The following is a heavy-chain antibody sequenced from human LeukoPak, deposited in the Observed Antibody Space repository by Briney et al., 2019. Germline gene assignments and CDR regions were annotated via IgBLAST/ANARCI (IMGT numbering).Heavy chain of an antibody. V-gene: IGHV5-51*01. CDR1: GYSFTSCW. CDR2: TYPGDSDT. D-gene: IGHD2-2*01. J-gene: IGHJ4*02. CDR3: ALTDCSSTSCYAS. Sequence: GESLKISCKGSGYSFTSCWIGWVRQMPGKGLEWMGITYPGDSDTRYSPSFQGQVTISADKSISTAYLQWSSLKASDTAMYYCALTDCSSTSCYASWGQGTLVTVSS.